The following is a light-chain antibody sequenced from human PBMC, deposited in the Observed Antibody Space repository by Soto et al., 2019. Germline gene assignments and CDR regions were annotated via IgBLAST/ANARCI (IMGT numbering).Light chain of an antibody. Sequence: QAASVSGSPGQSITISCTGSSSDVGYYNYVSWYQQHPGKAPKLMISEVTNRPSGVSNRFSGSKSGNTASLTISGLQAEDEADYYCSSYTTNYTPLFGSGTKLTVL. CDR2: EVT. J-gene: IGLJ1*01. CDR3: SSYTTNYTPL. CDR1: SSDVGYYNY. V-gene: IGLV2-14*01.